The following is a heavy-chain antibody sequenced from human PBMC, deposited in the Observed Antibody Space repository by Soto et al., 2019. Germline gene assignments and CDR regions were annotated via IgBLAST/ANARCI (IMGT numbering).Heavy chain of an antibody. CDR3: ARDRTGYPSSSMDV. CDR1: GFTFSSYG. CDR2: IWYDGSNK. J-gene: IGHJ6*02. V-gene: IGHV3-33*01. Sequence: QVQLVESGGGVVQPGRSLRLSCAASGFTFSSYGMHWVRQAPGKGLEWVAVIWYDGSNKYYADSVKGRFTISRDNSKNTLYLQMNSLRAEDTAVYYCARDRTGYPSSSMDVWGQGTTVTVSS. D-gene: IGHD3-9*01.